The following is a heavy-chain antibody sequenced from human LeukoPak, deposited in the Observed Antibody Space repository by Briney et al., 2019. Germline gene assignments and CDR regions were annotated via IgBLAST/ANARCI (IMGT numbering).Heavy chain of an antibody. CDR2: MNPNSGNT. CDR3: ARGHVDIVATIESMNWFDP. Sequence: GASVKVSCKASGYTCTSYDINWARQATGQGLEWMGWMNPNSGNTGYAQKFQGRVTMTRNTSISTAYMELSSLRSEDTAVYYCARGHVDIVATIESMNWFDPWGQGTLVTVSS. CDR1: GYTCTSYD. J-gene: IGHJ5*02. V-gene: IGHV1-8*01. D-gene: IGHD5-12*01.